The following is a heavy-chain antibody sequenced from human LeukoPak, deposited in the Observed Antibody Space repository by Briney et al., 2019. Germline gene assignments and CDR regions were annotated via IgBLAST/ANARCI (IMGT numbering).Heavy chain of an antibody. CDR1: GFTFSSYT. CDR3: ARGSEYCSGGTCYLNWFDP. CDR2: ISSSSRYI. Sequence: GGSLRLSCAASGFTFSSYTMNWFRQAPAKGLEWVSSISSSSRYIYYADSVRGQFTISRDNAKNSLYLQMNSLRAEDTAVYYCARGSEYCSGGTCYLNWFDPWGQGTLVTVSS. V-gene: IGHV3-21*01. J-gene: IGHJ5*02. D-gene: IGHD2-15*01.